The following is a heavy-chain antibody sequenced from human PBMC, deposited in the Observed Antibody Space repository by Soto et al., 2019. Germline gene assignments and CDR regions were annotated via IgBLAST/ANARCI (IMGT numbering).Heavy chain of an antibody. Sequence: QVQLQESGPGLVKPSETLSLTCTVSGGSIDGYNCAWIRQPPGKSLEWVGYVYYSGGSRYNPSLESRVTLSMDTSKSQFSLRLRSVTAADTAVYYCVRQGIGNLHGLVDVWGRGTTVTVSS. CDR2: VYYSGGS. J-gene: IGHJ6*02. CDR1: GGSIDGYN. D-gene: IGHD3-10*01. V-gene: IGHV4-59*08. CDR3: VRQGIGNLHGLVDV.